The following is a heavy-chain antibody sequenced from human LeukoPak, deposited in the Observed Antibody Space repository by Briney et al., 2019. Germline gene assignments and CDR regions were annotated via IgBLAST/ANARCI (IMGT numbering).Heavy chain of an antibody. V-gene: IGHV1-18*01. CDR3: ARDTGIAAAGLDY. CDR2: ISAYNGNT. CDR1: GYTFPNYG. J-gene: IGHJ4*02. Sequence: ASVKVSCKASGYTFPNYGISWVRQAPGQGLEWMGWISAYNGNTNYAQNFQDRVTMTTDTSTSTAYMELRSLRSDDTAVYYCARDTGIAAAGLDYWGQGTLVTVSS. D-gene: IGHD6-13*01.